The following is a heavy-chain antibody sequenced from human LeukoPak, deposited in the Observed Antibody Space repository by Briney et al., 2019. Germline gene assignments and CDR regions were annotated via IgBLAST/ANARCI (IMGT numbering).Heavy chain of an antibody. Sequence: ASVKVSCKASGYTFTSYDINWVRQATGQGLEWMGWMNPNSGNTGYAQKFQGRVTITADESTSTAYMELSSLRSEDTAVYYCAIGTFYDSSGPGFDYWGQGTLVTVSS. V-gene: IGHV1-8*01. D-gene: IGHD3-22*01. CDR3: AIGTFYDSSGPGFDY. CDR2: MNPNSGNT. CDR1: GYTFTSYD. J-gene: IGHJ4*02.